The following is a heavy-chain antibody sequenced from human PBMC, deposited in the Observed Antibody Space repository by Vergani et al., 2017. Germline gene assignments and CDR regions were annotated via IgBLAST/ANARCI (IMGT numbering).Heavy chain of an antibody. CDR3: ARVGYCSSTSSPIFDY. CDR2: INPSGGST. D-gene: IGHD2-2*01. V-gene: IGHV1-46*03. CDR1: GYTFTSYY. Sequence: QVQLVQSGAEVKKPGASVKVSCKASGYTFTSYYMHWVRQAPGQGLEWMGIINPSGGSTSYAQKFQGRVTMTRDTSTSTVYMELSSLRSEDTAVYYCARVGYCSSTSSPIFDYWGQGTLVTVSS. J-gene: IGHJ4*02.